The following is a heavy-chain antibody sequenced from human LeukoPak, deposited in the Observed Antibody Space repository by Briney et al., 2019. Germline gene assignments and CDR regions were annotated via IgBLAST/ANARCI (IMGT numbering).Heavy chain of an antibody. V-gene: IGHV3-7*03. CDR3: AKLGGSDCSGGSCHY. CDR1: GFIFSNYW. D-gene: IGHD2-15*01. J-gene: IGHJ4*02. Sequence: GGSLRLSCAASGFIFSNYWMGWVRQAPGKGLEWVANIKQDESDKYYVDSVKGRFTISRDNSKNTLYLQMNSLRAEDTAVYYCAKLGGSDCSGGSCHYWGQGTLVTVSS. CDR2: IKQDESDK.